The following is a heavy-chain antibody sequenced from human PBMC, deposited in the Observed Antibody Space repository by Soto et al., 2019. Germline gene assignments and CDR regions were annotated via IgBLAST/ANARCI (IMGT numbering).Heavy chain of an antibody. CDR3: AKRLRGDSSSWYNWYFDL. D-gene: IGHD6-13*01. J-gene: IGHJ2*01. V-gene: IGHV3-23*01. CDR1: GFTFSSYA. Sequence: GGSLRLSCAASGFTFSSYAMSWVRQAPGKGLEWVSAISGSGGSTYYADSVKGRFTISRDNSKNTLYLQMNSLRAEDTAVYYCAKRLRGDSSSWYNWYFDLWGRGTLVTVS. CDR2: ISGSGGST.